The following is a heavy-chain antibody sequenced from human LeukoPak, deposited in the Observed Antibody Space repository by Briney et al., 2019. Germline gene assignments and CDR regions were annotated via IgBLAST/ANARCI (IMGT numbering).Heavy chain of an antibody. J-gene: IGHJ4*02. V-gene: IGHV4-34*01. Sequence: ASETLSLTCAVYGGSFSDYYWSWIRQPPGKGLEWIGEINHRRSTKYNPSLKSRVTISVDTSKNQFSLILSSVTAADTAVYYCARLPYYYDSSGYYYWGQGTLVTVSS. CDR3: ARLPYYYDSSGYYY. D-gene: IGHD3-22*01. CDR1: GGSFSDYY. CDR2: INHRRST.